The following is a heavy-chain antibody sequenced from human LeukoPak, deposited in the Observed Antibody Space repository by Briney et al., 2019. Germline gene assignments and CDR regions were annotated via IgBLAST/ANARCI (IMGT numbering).Heavy chain of an antibody. Sequence: GGTLRLSCAASGFTFSSYGMSWVRQAPGKGLEWVSAISGSGGSTYYADSVKGRFTTSRDNSKNTLYLQMNSLRAEDTAVYYCAKGNGITMIVVVMAFDYWGQGTLVTVSS. CDR1: GFTFSSYG. D-gene: IGHD3-22*01. J-gene: IGHJ4*02. V-gene: IGHV3-23*01. CDR2: ISGSGGST. CDR3: AKGNGITMIVVVMAFDY.